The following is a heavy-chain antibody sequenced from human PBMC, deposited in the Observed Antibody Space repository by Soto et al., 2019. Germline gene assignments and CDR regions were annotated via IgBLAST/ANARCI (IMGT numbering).Heavy chain of an antibody. J-gene: IGHJ2*01. V-gene: IGHV1-8*01. CDR3: ASLLTVPFWNFDL. D-gene: IGHD1-26*01. CDR2: MNPNSGHT. Sequence: QVHLVQSGAEVKKPGASVKVSCKASGYTFTSYDINWVRQATGQGLEWMGWMNPNSGHTHFAQRFQRRVNMTKDPSISTAYLELSGLRSEDTAVYYSASLLTVPFWNFDLWGRGTRVTVSS. CDR1: GYTFTSYD.